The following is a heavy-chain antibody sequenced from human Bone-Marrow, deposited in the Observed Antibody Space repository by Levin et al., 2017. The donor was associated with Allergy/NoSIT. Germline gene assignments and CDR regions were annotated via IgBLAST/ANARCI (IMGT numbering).Heavy chain of an antibody. D-gene: IGHD6-6*01. Sequence: SETLSLTCTVSGGSVNTHYGNWIRQPPGMGLEWIGYIYYSGRTDYTPSLKRRVTISVDTSKNLFSLRVRSVTATDTAVYYCARGGAAARPGYDYYYGLDVWGQGTTVTVSS. CDR1: GGSVNTHY. J-gene: IGHJ6*02. CDR3: ARGGAAARPGYDYYYGLDV. V-gene: IGHV4-59*02. CDR2: IYYSGRT.